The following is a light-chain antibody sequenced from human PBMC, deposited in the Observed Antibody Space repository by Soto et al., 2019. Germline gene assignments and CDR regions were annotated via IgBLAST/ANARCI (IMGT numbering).Light chain of an antibody. Sequence: EIVMTQSPATLSVSPGERATLSCRASQSVSSNLAWYQQKPGQAPRLLIYGASTRATGIPARFSGSGSGTEFTHTISSLQPEDFAVYYCQQYNNWPLYTFGQWTKLEIK. J-gene: IGKJ2*01. CDR2: GAS. CDR3: QQYNNWPLYT. CDR1: QSVSSN. V-gene: IGKV3-15*01.